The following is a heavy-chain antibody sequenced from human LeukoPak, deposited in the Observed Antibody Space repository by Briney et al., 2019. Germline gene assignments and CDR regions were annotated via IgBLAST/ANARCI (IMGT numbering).Heavy chain of an antibody. CDR2: IIPIFGTA. J-gene: IGHJ4*02. Sequence: SVKVSCKASGGTFSSYAISWVRQAPGQGLEWMGGIIPIFGTANYAQKFQGRVTITTDESTSTAYMELSSLRFEDTAVYYCARGKDYGGNSDTFRFDYWGQGTLVTVSS. CDR3: ARGKDYGGNSDTFRFDY. V-gene: IGHV1-69*05. D-gene: IGHD4-23*01. CDR1: GGTFSSYA.